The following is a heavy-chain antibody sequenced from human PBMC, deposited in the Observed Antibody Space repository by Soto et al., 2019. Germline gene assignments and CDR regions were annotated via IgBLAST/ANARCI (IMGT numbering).Heavy chain of an antibody. D-gene: IGHD3-10*01. CDR2: IYYSGST. CDR1: GGSISIGGYY. J-gene: IGHJ5*02. V-gene: IGHV4-31*03. Sequence: TLSLTCTVSGGSISIGGYYWSWIRQHPGKGLEWIGYIYYSGSTYYNPSLKSRVTISVDTSKNQFSLKLSSVTAADTAVYYCARDLTGRLRTWGQGTLVTVSS. CDR3: ARDLTGRLRT.